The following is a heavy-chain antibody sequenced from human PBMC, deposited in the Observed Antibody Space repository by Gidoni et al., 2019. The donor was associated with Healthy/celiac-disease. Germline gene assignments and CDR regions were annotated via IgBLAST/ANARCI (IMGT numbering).Heavy chain of an antibody. V-gene: IGHV3-49*03. CDR1: GFTFGDYA. Sequence: EVQLVESGGGLVQPGRSLRLSCTASGFTFGDYAMSWFRQAPGKGLEWVGFIRSKAYGGTTEYAASVKGRFTISRDDSKSIAYLQMNSLKTEDTAVYYCTRYLQDYYDRDDAFDIWGQGTMVTVSS. CDR2: IRSKAYGGTT. D-gene: IGHD3-22*01. J-gene: IGHJ3*02. CDR3: TRYLQDYYDRDDAFDI.